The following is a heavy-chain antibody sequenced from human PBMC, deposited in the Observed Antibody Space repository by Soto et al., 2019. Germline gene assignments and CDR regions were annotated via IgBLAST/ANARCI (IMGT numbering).Heavy chain of an antibody. CDR2: IYYSGST. CDR1: GGSISSYY. D-gene: IGHD1-7*01. V-gene: IGHV4-59*01. J-gene: IGHJ6*03. CDR3: ARLNWNYGAYYYYYMDV. Sequence: SETLSLTCTVSGGSISSYYWSWIRQPPGKGLEWIGYIYYSGSTNYNPSLKSRVTISVDTSKNQFSLKLSSVTAADTAVYYCARLNWNYGAYYYYYMDVWGKGTTVTVSS.